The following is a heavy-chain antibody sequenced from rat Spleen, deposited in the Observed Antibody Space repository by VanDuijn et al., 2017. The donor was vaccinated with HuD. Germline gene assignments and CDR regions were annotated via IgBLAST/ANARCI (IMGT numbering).Heavy chain of an antibody. V-gene: IGHV2S12*01. D-gene: IGHD1-7*01. J-gene: IGHJ4*01. CDR3: ARDGGMYPYGVMDA. Sequence: QVQLKESGPGLVQPSQTLSLTCTVSGFSLTSNGVSWVRQPPGKGLEWITAISSDGTTYYNSPLKSRLSISRDTSKNQVFLKMNSLQSEDTTTYYCARDGGMYPYGVMDAWGQGASVTVSS. CDR2: ISSDGTT. CDR1: GFSLTSNG.